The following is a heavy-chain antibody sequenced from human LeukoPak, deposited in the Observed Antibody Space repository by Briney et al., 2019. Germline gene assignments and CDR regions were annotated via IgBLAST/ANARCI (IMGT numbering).Heavy chain of an antibody. Sequence: GGSLRLSCAASGFTFSSFAMSWVRQAPGKGLEWVSSISGSGESTYYADYVKGRFTVSRDNSKNTVNLQLNSLRAEDTAVYYCAKDAIGQYRPYYFDCWGQGTLVIVSS. CDR3: AKDAIGQYRPYYFDC. CDR1: GFTFSSFA. D-gene: IGHD3-16*02. J-gene: IGHJ4*02. CDR2: ISGSGEST. V-gene: IGHV3-23*01.